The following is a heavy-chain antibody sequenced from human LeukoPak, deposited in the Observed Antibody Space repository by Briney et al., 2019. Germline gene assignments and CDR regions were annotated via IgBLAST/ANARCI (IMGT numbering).Heavy chain of an antibody. CDR1: GGSISNY. D-gene: IGHD6-13*01. Sequence: KTSETLSLTCTVSGGSISNYWSWIRQPAGKGLEWIGRIYTSGSTDYNPSLKSRVTMSVDTSKNQFSLKLSSVTAADTAVYYCARDVVAAVGTWDYWGQGTLVTVSS. CDR2: IYTSGST. J-gene: IGHJ4*02. CDR3: ARDVVAAVGTWDY. V-gene: IGHV4-4*07.